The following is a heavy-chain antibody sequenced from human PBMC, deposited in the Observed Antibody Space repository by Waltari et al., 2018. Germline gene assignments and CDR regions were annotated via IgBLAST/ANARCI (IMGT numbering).Heavy chain of an antibody. CDR3: AKGNSAWYAYY. CDR2: ISSNGGSI. CDR1: GFNFEDYA. J-gene: IGHJ4*02. D-gene: IGHD6-19*01. V-gene: IGHV3-9*01. Sequence: EVQLVESGGGLVQPGRSLRLSCSASGFNFEDYAMHWVRQAPGKGLEWVSSISSNGGSIGYADSVRGRFTISRDNAKSSLYLEMNSLRGEDTALYYCAKGNSAWYAYYWGQGTLVTVSS.